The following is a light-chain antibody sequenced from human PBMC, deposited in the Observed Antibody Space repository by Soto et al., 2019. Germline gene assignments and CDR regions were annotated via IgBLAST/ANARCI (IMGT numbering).Light chain of an antibody. CDR1: TKDVGGYNS. V-gene: IGLV2-14*03. CDR2: DVS. J-gene: IGLJ2*01. CDR3: SSYTDFDTVI. Sequence: QSALTQPASVSGSPGQSITISCTGTTKDVGGYNSVSWYQQFPGKAPKLMLYDVSNRPSGISTRFSGSKSGNTASLTISGLQPADEADYYCSSYTDFDTVIFGGGTQLTVL.